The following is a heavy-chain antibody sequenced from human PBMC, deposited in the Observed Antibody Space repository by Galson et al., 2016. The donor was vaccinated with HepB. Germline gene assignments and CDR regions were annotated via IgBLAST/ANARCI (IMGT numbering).Heavy chain of an antibody. J-gene: IGHJ4*02. V-gene: IGHV4-39*01. CDR3: ARHASPFLVRPTTISFDS. CDR1: GGSVSDTKFY. Sequence: SETLSLTCSVSGGSVSDTKFYWAWIRQPPGRGLEWIGTIYYEGSTYSTPSLKSRVSLSVDTSKDQFSLRMSSVSAADTAVYYCARHASPFLVRPTTISFDSWGQGVLVTVSS. D-gene: IGHD1-7*01. CDR2: IYYEGST.